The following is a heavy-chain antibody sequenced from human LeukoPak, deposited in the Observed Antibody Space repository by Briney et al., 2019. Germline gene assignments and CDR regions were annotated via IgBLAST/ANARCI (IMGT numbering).Heavy chain of an antibody. D-gene: IGHD3-10*01. CDR3: AGARPYYYGSGSYYDDY. J-gene: IGHJ4*02. CDR2: IYHSGST. Sequence: PSETLSLTCAVSGGSISSGGYSWSWIRQPPGKGLEWIGYIYHSGSTYYNPSLKSRVTLSVDRSKNQFSLKLSSVTAADTAVYYCAGARPYYYGSGSYYDDYWGQGTLVTVSS. V-gene: IGHV4-30-2*01. CDR1: GGSISSGGYS.